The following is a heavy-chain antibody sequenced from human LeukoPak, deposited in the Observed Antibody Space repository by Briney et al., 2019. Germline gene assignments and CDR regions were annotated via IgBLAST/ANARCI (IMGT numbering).Heavy chain of an antibody. CDR1: GGSISSYY. V-gene: IGHV4-4*07. Sequence: SETLSLTCTVSGGSISSYYWSWIRQPAGKGLEWIGRIYTSGSTNYNPSLKSRVTMSVDTSKNQFSLKLSSVTAADTAVYYCARDSEPVNVGGKIAPEPFDPWGQGTLVTVSS. J-gene: IGHJ5*02. CDR2: IYTSGST. CDR3: ARDSEPVNVGGKIAPEPFDP. D-gene: IGHD1-14*01.